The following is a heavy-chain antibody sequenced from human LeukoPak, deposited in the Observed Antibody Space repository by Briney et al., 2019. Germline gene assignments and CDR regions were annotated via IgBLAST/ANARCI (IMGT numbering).Heavy chain of an antibody. Sequence: GGSLRLSCAASGFTFSSYSMNWVRQAPGKGLEWVSAISGSGGSTYYADSVKGRFTISRDNAKNSLYLQMNSLRAEDTAVYYCAREQYGSGSHTSFDYWGQGTLVTVSS. D-gene: IGHD3-10*01. CDR1: GFTFSSYS. CDR3: AREQYGSGSHTSFDY. J-gene: IGHJ4*02. CDR2: ISGSGGST. V-gene: IGHV3-21*01.